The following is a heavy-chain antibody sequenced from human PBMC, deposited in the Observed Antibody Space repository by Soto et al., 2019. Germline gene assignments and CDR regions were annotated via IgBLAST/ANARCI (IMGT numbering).Heavy chain of an antibody. CDR2: IYASGGT. CDR3: ARGPR. Sequence: VQLVESGGGLVQPGGSLRLSCAASGFTVSNDYMSWVRQAPGKGLEWVSVIYASGGTNYADSVKGRFTISRDNSNNTLSLQMNSLRAEDTAVYYCARGPRWGRGTLVTVSS. CDR1: GFTVSNDY. J-gene: IGHJ4*02. V-gene: IGHV3-66*01.